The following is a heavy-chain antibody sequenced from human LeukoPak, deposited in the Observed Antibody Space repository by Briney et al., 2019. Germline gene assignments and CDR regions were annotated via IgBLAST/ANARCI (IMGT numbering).Heavy chain of an antibody. CDR1: GFTFSTYS. V-gene: IGHV3-21*01. J-gene: IGHJ4*02. D-gene: IGHD3-22*01. Sequence: GGSLTLSCAASGFTFSTYSMNWVRQAPGKGLEWVSSISGSSIYIYYADSVKGRFTISRDNAKNSLYLQLNSLRAEDTAVYYCARDPPYYDGSGYYYDYWGQGTLVTVSS. CDR3: ARDPPYYDGSGYYYDY. CDR2: ISGSSIYI.